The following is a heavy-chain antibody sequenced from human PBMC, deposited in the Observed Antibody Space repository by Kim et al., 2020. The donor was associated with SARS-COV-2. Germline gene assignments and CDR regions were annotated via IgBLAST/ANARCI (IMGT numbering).Heavy chain of an antibody. CDR2: IWYDGSNK. V-gene: IGHV3-33*01. CDR1: GFTFSSYG. CDR3: ARDSPPTSCYDY. D-gene: IGHD2-2*01. Sequence: GGSLRLSCAASGFTFSSYGMHWVRQAPGNGLEWVAVIWYDGSNKYYADSVKGRFTISRDNSKNTLYLQMNSLRAEDTAVYYCARDSPPTSCYDYWGQGTL. J-gene: IGHJ4*02.